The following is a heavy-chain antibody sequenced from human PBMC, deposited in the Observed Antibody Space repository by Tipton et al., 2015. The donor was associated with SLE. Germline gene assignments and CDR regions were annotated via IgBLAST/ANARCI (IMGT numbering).Heavy chain of an antibody. V-gene: IGHV3-53*05. D-gene: IGHD4-17*01. CDR1: GFTVISSY. CDR3: ARDRHGVYSFVY. Sequence: SLRLSCAASGFTVISSYMNWVRQAPGKGLEWVSVIYSGGSTYYADSVKGPFTISRDHSKNTLYLQMNSLGAEDTAVYYCARDRHGVYSFVYWGQGTLVTVSS. CDR2: IYSGGST. J-gene: IGHJ4*02.